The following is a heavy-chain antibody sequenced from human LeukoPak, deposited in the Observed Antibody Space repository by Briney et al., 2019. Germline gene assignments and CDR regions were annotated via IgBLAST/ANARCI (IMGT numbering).Heavy chain of an antibody. CDR1: GYTFTSYG. Sequence: GASVKVSCKASGYTFTSYGISWVRQAPGQGLEWMGWISAYNGNTNYAQKLQGRVTMTTDTSTSTAYMELSSLRSEDTAVYYCASPAGDYDSSGYYLWGQGTLVTVSS. J-gene: IGHJ4*02. D-gene: IGHD3-22*01. CDR3: ASPAGDYDSSGYYL. V-gene: IGHV1-18*01. CDR2: ISAYNGNT.